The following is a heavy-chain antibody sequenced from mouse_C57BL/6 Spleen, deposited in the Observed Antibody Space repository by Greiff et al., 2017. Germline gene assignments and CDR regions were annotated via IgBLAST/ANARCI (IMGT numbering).Heavy chain of an antibody. D-gene: IGHD3-2*02. J-gene: IGHJ3*01. CDR3: ARDGGSGYTPGAY. CDR2: INPNNGGT. Sequence: VQLQQSGPELVKPGASVKISCKASGYTFTDYYMNWVKQSHGKSLEWIGDINPNNGGTSYNQKFKGKATLTVDKSSSTAYMELRSLTSEYSAVYYCARDGGSGYTPGAYWGQGTRVTVSA. CDR1: GYTFTDYY. V-gene: IGHV1-26*01.